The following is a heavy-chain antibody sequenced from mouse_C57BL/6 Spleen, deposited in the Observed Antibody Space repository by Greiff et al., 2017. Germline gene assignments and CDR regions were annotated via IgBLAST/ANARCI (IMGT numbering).Heavy chain of an antibody. V-gene: IGHV1-53*01. CDR1: GYTFTSYW. CDR3: AHYDPDAWFAY. D-gene: IGHD2-4*01. Sequence: QVQLKQPGTELVKPGASVKLSCKASGYTFTSYWMHWVKQRPGQGLEWIGNINPSNGGTTYNEKFKSKATLTVDKSSSTAYMQRSSLTSEDSAVYYGAHYDPDAWFAYWGQGTLVTVSA. J-gene: IGHJ3*01. CDR2: INPSNGGT.